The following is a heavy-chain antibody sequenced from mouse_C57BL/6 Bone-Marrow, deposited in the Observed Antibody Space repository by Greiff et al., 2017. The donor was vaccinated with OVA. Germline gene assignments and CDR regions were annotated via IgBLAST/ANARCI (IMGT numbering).Heavy chain of an antibody. J-gene: IGHJ1*03. CDR1: GYTFTSYG. CDR2: IYPRSGNT. Sequence: QVQLQQSGAELARPGASVKLSCKASGYTFTSYGISWVKQRPGQGLEWIGEIYPRSGNTYYNEKFKGKATLTADKSSSTAYMELRSLTSEDSSVYFCARVGIYVWYFDVWGTGTTVTVSS. CDR3: ARVGIYVWYFDV. D-gene: IGHD1-3*01. V-gene: IGHV1-81*01.